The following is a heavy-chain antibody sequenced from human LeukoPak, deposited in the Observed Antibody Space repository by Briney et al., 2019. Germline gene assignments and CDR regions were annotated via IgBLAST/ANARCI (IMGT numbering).Heavy chain of an antibody. CDR3: ARDKVYGSSSSDPSDSAFDI. CDR1: GFTFSSYA. Sequence: PGGSLRLSCAASGFTFSSYAMHWVRQAPGKGLEWVAVISYDGSNKYYADSVKGRFTISRDNSKNTLYLQMNSLRAEDTAVYYCARDKVYGSSSSDPSDSAFDIWGQGTMVTVSS. V-gene: IGHV3-30-3*01. J-gene: IGHJ3*02. D-gene: IGHD6-6*01. CDR2: ISYDGSNK.